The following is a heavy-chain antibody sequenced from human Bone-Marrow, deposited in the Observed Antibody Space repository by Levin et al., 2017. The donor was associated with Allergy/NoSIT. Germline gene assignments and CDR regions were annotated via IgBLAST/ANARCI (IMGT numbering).Heavy chain of an antibody. CDR1: GDSGDSINRPSW. CDR3: ATANNYCLHT. CDR2: LYHTGKI. J-gene: IGHJ5*02. Sequence: SETLSLTCDVSGDSGDSINRPSWWTWVRQPPGKGLEWIGELYHTGKINHNPSLKSRVTISLDKSKSQFSLELTSVTAADTAVYYCATANNYCLHTWGQGILVTVSS. D-gene: IGHD1-1*01. V-gene: IGHV4-4*02.